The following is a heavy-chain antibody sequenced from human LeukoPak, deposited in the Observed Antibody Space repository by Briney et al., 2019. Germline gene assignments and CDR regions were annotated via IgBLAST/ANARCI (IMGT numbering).Heavy chain of an antibody. CDR2: ISSSSSYI. J-gene: IGHJ4*02. CDR1: GFTFSSYS. CDR3: AREDYDSSGYTPDY. D-gene: IGHD3-22*01. Sequence: KAGGSLRLSXAASGFTFSSYSMTWVRQAPGKGLEWVSSISSSSSYIGYADSVKGRFTISRDNAKNSLYLQMNSLRAEDTAVYYCAREDYDSSGYTPDYWGQGTLVTVSS. V-gene: IGHV3-21*01.